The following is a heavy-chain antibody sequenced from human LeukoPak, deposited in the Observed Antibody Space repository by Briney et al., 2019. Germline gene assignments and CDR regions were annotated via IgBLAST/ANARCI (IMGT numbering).Heavy chain of an antibody. Sequence: QPGRSLRLSCAASGFTVSSNYMSWVRQAPGKGLEWVSVIYSGGSTYYADSVKGRFTISRDNSKNTLYLQMNSLRAEDTAVYYCARDPFGYCSGGSCAPTWGQGTLVTVSS. V-gene: IGHV3-53*01. CDR1: GFTVSSNY. CDR2: IYSGGST. CDR3: ARDPFGYCSGGSCAPT. D-gene: IGHD2-15*01. J-gene: IGHJ4*02.